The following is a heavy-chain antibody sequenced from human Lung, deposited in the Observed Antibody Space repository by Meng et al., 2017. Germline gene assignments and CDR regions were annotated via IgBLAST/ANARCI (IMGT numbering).Heavy chain of an antibody. CDR3: ARGPTTMAHDFDY. D-gene: IGHD4-11*01. V-gene: IGHV4-34*01. Sequence: QLQLQRWGDGLSKAADTLSLTCVVSGGSFSDYYWTWIRQPPGKGLEWIGEINHSGSTNYNPSLESRATISVDTSQNNLSLKLSSVTAADSAVYYCARGPTTMAHDFDYWGQGTLVTVSS. CDR2: INHSGST. CDR1: GGSFSDYY. J-gene: IGHJ4*02.